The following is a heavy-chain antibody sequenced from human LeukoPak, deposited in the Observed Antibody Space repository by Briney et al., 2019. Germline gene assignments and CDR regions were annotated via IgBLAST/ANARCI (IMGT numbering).Heavy chain of an antibody. Sequence: GGSLRLSCAASGFTFSSYAMTWVRQAPGKGLEWVSSICGSGGSTYYADSVKGRFTISRDNSKNTLYLQMNSVRAEDTAVYYCAKQGNDFWSGYCTYYYYYMDVWGKGTTVTVSS. CDR1: GFTFSSYA. D-gene: IGHD3-3*01. CDR2: ICGSGGST. CDR3: AKQGNDFWSGYCTYYYYYMDV. J-gene: IGHJ6*03. V-gene: IGHV3-23*01.